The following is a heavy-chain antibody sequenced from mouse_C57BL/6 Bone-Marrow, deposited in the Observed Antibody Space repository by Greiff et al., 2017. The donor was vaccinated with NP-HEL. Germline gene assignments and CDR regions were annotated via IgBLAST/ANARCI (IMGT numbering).Heavy chain of an antibody. CDR1: GFTFSSYA. CDR3: ARNLLLRPYWYFDV. Sequence: DVKLVESGGGLVKPGGSLKLSCAASGFTFSSYAMSWVRQTPEKRLEWVATISDGGSYTYYPDNVKGRFTISRDNAKNNLYMQMSHLKSEDTAMDYCARNLLLRPYWYFDVWGTGTTVTVSS. D-gene: IGHD1-1*01. CDR2: ISDGGSYT. J-gene: IGHJ1*03. V-gene: IGHV5-4*03.